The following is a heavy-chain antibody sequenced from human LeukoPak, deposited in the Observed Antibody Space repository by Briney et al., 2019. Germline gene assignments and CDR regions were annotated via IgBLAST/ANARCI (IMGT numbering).Heavy chain of an antibody. J-gene: IGHJ4*02. Sequence: PSETLSLTCDVSGDCISSNTHYWGWIRQPPGKGLEWIGSILSSGNTFYEPSLKSRVTISVDTSKNQFSLKMNFETAADTAVYYCGRHGGDSYGFLFFDNWGQGTLVTASS. CDR2: ILSSGNT. D-gene: IGHD5-18*01. V-gene: IGHV4-39*01. CDR1: GDCISSNTHY. CDR3: GRHGGDSYGFLFFDN.